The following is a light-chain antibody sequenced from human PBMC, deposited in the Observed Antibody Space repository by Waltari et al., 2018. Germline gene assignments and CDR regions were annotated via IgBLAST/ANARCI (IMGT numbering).Light chain of an antibody. CDR2: DVT. Sequence: QSALTQPASVSGSPGQSITISCTGTSSDIGAHAYVSWYQQHPGKAPKPMIYDVTKRPSGVSSRFSGSKSGNTASLTISGLLTEDEADYYCTSYTISTTYVFGNGTKVTVL. J-gene: IGLJ1*01. CDR3: TSYTISTTYV. CDR1: SSDIGAHAY. V-gene: IGLV2-14*03.